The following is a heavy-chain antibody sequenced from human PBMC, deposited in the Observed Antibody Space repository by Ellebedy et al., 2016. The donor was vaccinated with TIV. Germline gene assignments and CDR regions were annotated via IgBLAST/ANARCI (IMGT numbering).Heavy chain of an antibody. V-gene: IGHV3-15*01. Sequence: GESLKISCAASGFTFSNAWMNWVRQAPGKGLEWVGRINSKTDGGAADYAAPVKGRFTISRDDSKNTLYLQMNSLKTEDTAVYFCTTVYRYKYDSVWGQGTLVTVSS. D-gene: IGHD3-16*01. CDR2: INSKTDGGAA. CDR1: GFTFSNAW. J-gene: IGHJ4*02. CDR3: TTVYRYKYDSV.